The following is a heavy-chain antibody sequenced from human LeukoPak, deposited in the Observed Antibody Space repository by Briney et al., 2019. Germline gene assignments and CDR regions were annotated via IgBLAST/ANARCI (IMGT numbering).Heavy chain of an antibody. V-gene: IGHV1-69*05. CDR1: GGTFSSYA. CDR2: IIPIFGTA. J-gene: IGHJ4*02. D-gene: IGHD2-2*01. Sequence: GASVTVSCKASGGTFSSYAISWVRQAPGQGLEWMGGIIPIFGTANYAQKFQGRVTITTDESTSTAYMELSSLRSEDTAVYYCARLGRCSSTSCPDYWGQGTLVTVSS. CDR3: ARLGRCSSTSCPDY.